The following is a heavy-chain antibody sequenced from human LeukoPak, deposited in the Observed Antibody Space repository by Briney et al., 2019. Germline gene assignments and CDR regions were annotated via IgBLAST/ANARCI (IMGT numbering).Heavy chain of an antibody. CDR3: ARVYPRYYDSSGYYYYYYGMDV. D-gene: IGHD3-22*01. Sequence: GASVKVSCKASGYTFTGYYMHWVRQAPGQGLEWMGWISAYNGNTNYAQKLQGRVTMTTDTSTSTAYMELRSLRSDDTAVYYCARVYPRYYDSSGYYYYYYGMDVWGQGTTVTVSS. J-gene: IGHJ6*02. V-gene: IGHV1-18*04. CDR1: GYTFTGYY. CDR2: ISAYNGNT.